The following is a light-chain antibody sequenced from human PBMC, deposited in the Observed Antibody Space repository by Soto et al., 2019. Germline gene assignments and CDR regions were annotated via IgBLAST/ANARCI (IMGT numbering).Light chain of an antibody. V-gene: IGKV3-20*01. CDR2: RAS. CDR3: QQYGSSPLT. CDR1: QSVSSGY. Sequence: EIVLTQSPGTLSLSVGESATLSCRASQSVSSGYLGWYQQKPGQTPKVLIYRASNRASGIPDRFSGSGSGTDFTLTISGREPEDFAVYYCQQYGSSPLTFGGGTKVEIK. J-gene: IGKJ4*01.